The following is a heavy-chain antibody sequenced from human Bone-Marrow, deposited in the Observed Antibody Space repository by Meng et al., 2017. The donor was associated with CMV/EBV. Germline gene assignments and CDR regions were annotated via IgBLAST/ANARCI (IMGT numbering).Heavy chain of an antibody. CDR2: IYYTTSA. J-gene: IGHJ4*02. CDR1: RGSISDYY. Sequence: SETLSLTCTVSRGSISDYYWTWIRQPPGKGLEWIGYIYYTTSANFNPSLKSRVTISVDTSQNHFSLKLSSVTAEDMAVYYCAREVKEGGSFDYWGQGTLVTVSS. D-gene: IGHD1-26*01. CDR3: AREVKEGGSFDY. V-gene: IGHV4-59*01.